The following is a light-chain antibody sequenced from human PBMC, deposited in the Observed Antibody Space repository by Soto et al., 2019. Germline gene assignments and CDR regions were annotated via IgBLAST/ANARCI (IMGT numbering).Light chain of an antibody. CDR3: QVWDSSDEHV. V-gene: IGLV3-21*02. Sequence: SYELTQPPSVSVAPGQTARITCGGNNIGRKGVHWYQQKPGQAPVVVVHDDRDRPSGIPERFSGSNSGNTATLTISRVEAGDEADYYCQVWDSSDEHVFGPGTKVTAL. J-gene: IGLJ1*01. CDR2: DDR. CDR1: NIGRKG.